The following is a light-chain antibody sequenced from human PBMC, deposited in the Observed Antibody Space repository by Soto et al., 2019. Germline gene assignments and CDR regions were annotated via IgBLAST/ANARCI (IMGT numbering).Light chain of an antibody. CDR3: VLYMGSGIWV. CDR2: STN. J-gene: IGLJ3*02. V-gene: IGLV8-61*01. CDR1: SGSVSTRYY. Sequence: QTVVTQEPSFSVSPGRTVTLTCGLSSGSVSTRYYPSWYQQTPGQAPRPLIYSTNTRSSGVPDRFSGSILGNNAALTITGAQADDESDYYCVLYMGSGIWVFGGGTKLTVL.